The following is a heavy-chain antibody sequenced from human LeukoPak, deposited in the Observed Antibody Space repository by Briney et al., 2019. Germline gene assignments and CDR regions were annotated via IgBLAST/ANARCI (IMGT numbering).Heavy chain of an antibody. D-gene: IGHD6-13*01. CDR3: ASGLQVAAAGTIDY. V-gene: IGHV3-53*04. Sequence: GGSLRLPCAASGFTVSSNYMSWVRQAPGKGLEWVSVIYSGGSTYYADSVKGRFTISRHNSKNTLYLQMNSLRAEDTAVYYCASGLQVAAAGTIDYWGQGTLVTVSS. CDR2: IYSGGST. J-gene: IGHJ4*02. CDR1: GFTVSSNY.